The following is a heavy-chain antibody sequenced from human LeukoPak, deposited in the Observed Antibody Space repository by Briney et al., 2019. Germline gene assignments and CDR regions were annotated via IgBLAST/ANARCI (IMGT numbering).Heavy chain of an antibody. J-gene: IGHJ4*02. CDR1: GVTVSSDW. CDR3: ARGVVPAGY. CDR2: IKQDGSEK. D-gene: IGHD2-2*01. V-gene: IGHV3-7*01. Sequence: GGSLRVSCATTGVTVSSDWMSWVRQAPGKGLEWVANIKQDGSEKYYVDSVKGRFTISRDNAKNSLYLQMNSLRAEDTAVYYCARGVVPAGYWGQGTLVTVSS.